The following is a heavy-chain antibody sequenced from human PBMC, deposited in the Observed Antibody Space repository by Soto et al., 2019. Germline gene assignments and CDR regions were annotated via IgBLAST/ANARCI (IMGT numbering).Heavy chain of an antibody. CDR1: GGSVSSGSYY. CDR3: TKYYGISYFDY. J-gene: IGHJ4*02. V-gene: IGHV4-61*01. D-gene: IGHD3-10*01. Sequence: ETLSLTCTVSGGSVSSGSYYWSWIRQPPGKGLEWIGYIYYSGSTNYNPSLKSRVTISVDTSKNQFSLKLSSVTAADTAVYYCTKYYGISYFDYWGQGTLVTVSS. CDR2: IYYSGST.